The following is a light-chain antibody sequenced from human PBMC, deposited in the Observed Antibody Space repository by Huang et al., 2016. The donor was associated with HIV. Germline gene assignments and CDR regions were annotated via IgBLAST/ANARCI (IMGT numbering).Light chain of an antibody. CDR2: AAS. Sequence: DIQMTQSPSSLSASVGDSVTITCRASQTISTYLNWYQQRPGEAPNLLIYAASRLQSGVPSRFSGSGSGTDFTLTISSLQPEDSATYYCQQSYSTLLTFGGGTKVAIK. CDR3: QQSYSTLLT. J-gene: IGKJ4*01. V-gene: IGKV1-39*01. CDR1: QTISTY.